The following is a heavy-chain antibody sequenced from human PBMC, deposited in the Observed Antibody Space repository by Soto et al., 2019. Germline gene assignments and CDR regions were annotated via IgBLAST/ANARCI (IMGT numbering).Heavy chain of an antibody. D-gene: IGHD4-17*01. J-gene: IGHJ3*01. CDR2: ISLTGGSV. Sequence: GGSLRLSCAASGFTFNTYAMTWVRQPPGKGLEWVSSISLTGGSVYDADSVKGRFTISRDNSKNILYLQMTSLRVEDTAKYFCAKVIRRDAYGAFDVWGQGTMVTVSS. CDR1: GFTFNTYA. CDR3: AKVIRRDAYGAFDV. V-gene: IGHV3-23*01.